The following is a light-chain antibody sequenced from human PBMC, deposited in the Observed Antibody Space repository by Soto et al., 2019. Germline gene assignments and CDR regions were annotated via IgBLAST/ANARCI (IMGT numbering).Light chain of an antibody. V-gene: IGLV1-47*01. CDR3: SSWDDSLSGPV. CDR2: KTD. J-gene: IGLJ2*01. CDR1: SSNVGRNT. Sequence: QSVMTQPPSVSGTPGLRVTISCSGSSSNVGRNTVYWYQQVPGTAPRLLMYKTDQRPSGVPDRFSGSKSGTSVSLTITGLRSEDEADYYCSSWDDSLSGPVFGGGTKLTVL.